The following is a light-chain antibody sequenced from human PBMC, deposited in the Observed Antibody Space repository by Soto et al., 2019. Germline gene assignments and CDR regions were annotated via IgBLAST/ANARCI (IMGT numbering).Light chain of an antibody. J-gene: IGLJ3*02. CDR1: SSNIGSLYD. CDR3: LSYDSSLNGWV. V-gene: IGLV1-40*01. Sequence: QSVLTQPPSVSGAPGQRVTISCTGSSSNIGSLYDVHWYQQLPGTAPKLLIYDNSNRPSGVPDRFSGSKSGTSASLAITGLQAEDEADYYCLSYDSSLNGWVFGGGTKVTVL. CDR2: DNS.